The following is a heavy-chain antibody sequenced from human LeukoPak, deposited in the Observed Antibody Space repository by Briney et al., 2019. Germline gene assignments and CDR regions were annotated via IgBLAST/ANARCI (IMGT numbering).Heavy chain of an antibody. CDR1: GGSISSGDYY. J-gene: IGHJ5*02. CDR2: IYYSGST. CDR3: ARGSSDYGGNGGYWFDP. Sequence: PSETLSLTCTVSGGSISSGDYYWSWIRQPPGKGLEWIGYIYYSGSTYYNPSLKSRVTISVDTSKNQFSLKLSSVTAADTAVYYCARGSSDYGGNGGYWFDPWGQGTLVTVSS. V-gene: IGHV4-30-4*01. D-gene: IGHD4-23*01.